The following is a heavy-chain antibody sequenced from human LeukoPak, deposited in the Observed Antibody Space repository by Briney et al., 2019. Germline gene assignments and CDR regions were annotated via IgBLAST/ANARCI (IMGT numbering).Heavy chain of an antibody. CDR1: GYTFTSYD. J-gene: IGHJ6*02. D-gene: IGHD3-10*01. Sequence: ASVKVSCKASGYTFTSYDINWVRQATGQGLEWMGWMNPNSGNTGYAQKFQGRVTMTRNTSISTAYMELSSLRSEDTAVYYCARGLWFGEYGYYYYGMDVWGQGTMVTVSS. CDR2: MNPNSGNT. CDR3: ARGLWFGEYGYYYYGMDV. V-gene: IGHV1-8*01.